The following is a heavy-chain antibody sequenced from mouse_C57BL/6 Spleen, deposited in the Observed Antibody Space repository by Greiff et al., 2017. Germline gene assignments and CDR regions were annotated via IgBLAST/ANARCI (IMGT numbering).Heavy chain of an antibody. CDR1: GFTFTSYW. V-gene: IGHV1-61*01. J-gene: IGHJ2*01. CDR2: IYPSDSET. D-gene: IGHD2-12*01. CDR3: ARRYYSNYFDY. Sequence: QVQLQQPGAELLRPGSSVKLSCKASGFTFTSYWMDWVKQRPGQGLEWIGNIYPSDSETHYNQKFKDKATLTVDKSSSTAYMQRSSLTSEDSAVYYYARRYYSNYFDYWGQGTTLTVSS.